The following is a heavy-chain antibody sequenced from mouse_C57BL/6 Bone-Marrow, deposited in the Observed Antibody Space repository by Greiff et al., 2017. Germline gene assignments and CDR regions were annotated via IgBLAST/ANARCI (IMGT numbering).Heavy chain of an antibody. CDR1: GYTFTSYW. Sequence: QVQLKQPGAELVMPGASVKLSCKASGYTFTSYWLHWVKQRPGQGLEWIGEIDPSDSYTNYNQKFKGKSTLTVDQASSTAYMQLSSLTSEYSAVYYCAREGSWVLFDYWGQGTTLTVSS. D-gene: IGHD4-1*01. J-gene: IGHJ2*01. V-gene: IGHV1-69*01. CDR3: AREGSWVLFDY. CDR2: IDPSDSYT.